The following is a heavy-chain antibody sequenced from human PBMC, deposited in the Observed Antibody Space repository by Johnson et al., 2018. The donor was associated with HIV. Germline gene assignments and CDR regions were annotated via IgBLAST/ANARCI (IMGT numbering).Heavy chain of an antibody. CDR1: GFTFSSYA. D-gene: IGHD3-22*01. J-gene: IGHJ3*02. V-gene: IGHV3-30-3*01. CDR3: AKDGAKYYYDSSGYRDAFDI. CDR2: ISYDGSDK. Sequence: QVQLVESGGGVVQPGRSLRLSCAASGFTFSSYAMHWVRQAPGKGLEWVAVISYDGSDKYYADSVTGRFTISRDNSRNTLYVHMNSLRAEDTAVYYCAKDGAKYYYDSSGYRDAFDIWAQGTMVTVSS.